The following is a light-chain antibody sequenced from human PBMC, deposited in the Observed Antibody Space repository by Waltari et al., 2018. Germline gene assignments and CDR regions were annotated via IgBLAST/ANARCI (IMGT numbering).Light chain of an antibody. V-gene: IGLV1-44*01. CDR3: AAWDDSLNGHV. CDR2: SNK. Sequence: QSVLTQPPSASGTPVQRVTISCSASSSNIGSNTVTWYQQLPGTAPKLLIYSNKQRPSGVPDRFSGSKSGTSASLAISGLQSEDEADYYCAAWDDSLNGHVFGGGTKLTVL. J-gene: IGLJ3*02. CDR1: SSNIGSNT.